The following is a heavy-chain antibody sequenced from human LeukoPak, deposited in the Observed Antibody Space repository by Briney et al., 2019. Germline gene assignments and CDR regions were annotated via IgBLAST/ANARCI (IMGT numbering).Heavy chain of an antibody. CDR1: GFTFSSYA. CDR3: AKEVFLALVTPYCSSTSCYSNWFDP. D-gene: IGHD2-2*01. V-gene: IGHV3-23*01. CDR2: ISGSGGST. Sequence: PGGSLRLSCAASGFTFSSYAMSWVRQAPGKGLEWVSAISGSGGSTYYADSVKGRFTISRDNSKNTLYLQMNSLRAEDTAVYYCAKEVFLALVTPYCSSTSCYSNWFDPWGQGTLVTVSS. J-gene: IGHJ5*02.